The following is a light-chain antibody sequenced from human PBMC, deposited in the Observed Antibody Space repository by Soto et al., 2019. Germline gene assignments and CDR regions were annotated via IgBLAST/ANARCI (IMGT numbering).Light chain of an antibody. J-gene: IGKJ2*01. CDR2: IAS. CDR1: QRVSRSY. Sequence: EVVLTQSPGTLSLSPGERAILSCRASQRVSRSYLAWYQQKPGQAPRLLIYIASSRATGIPDRFSGSGSGTDFTLTISRLEPEDFAMYYCQQYGSSPYTFGQGTNLEIK. V-gene: IGKV3-20*01. CDR3: QQYGSSPYT.